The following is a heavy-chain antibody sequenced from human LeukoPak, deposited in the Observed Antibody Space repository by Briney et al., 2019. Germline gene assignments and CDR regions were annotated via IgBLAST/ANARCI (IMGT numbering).Heavy chain of an antibody. CDR2: ISYTGSA. J-gene: IGHJ3*02. CDR3: AGRVGDSAFDI. V-gene: IGHV4-59*08. Sequence: SSETLSLTCTVSGGSISSYYWSWIRQPPGKGLEWIGYISYTGSANYNPSLKSRVTISVDTSKNKFSLELSSVTAADTAVYYCAGRVGDSAFDIWGPGTMVTASS. CDR1: GGSISSYY. D-gene: IGHD1-26*01.